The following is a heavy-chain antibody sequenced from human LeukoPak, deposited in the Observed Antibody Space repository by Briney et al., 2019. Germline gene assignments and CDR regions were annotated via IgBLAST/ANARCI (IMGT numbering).Heavy chain of an antibody. J-gene: IGHJ5*02. CDR3: AREGLDP. Sequence: GGSLRLSCAASGFNFGNYGMNWVRQAPGKGLEWVSGIRASGRTTDYADSVKGRFTISRDTSKNTLHLQMNSLRAEDTAVYYCAREGLDPWGQGTLVTVSS. CDR1: GFNFGNYG. CDR2: IRASGRTT. V-gene: IGHV3-23*01.